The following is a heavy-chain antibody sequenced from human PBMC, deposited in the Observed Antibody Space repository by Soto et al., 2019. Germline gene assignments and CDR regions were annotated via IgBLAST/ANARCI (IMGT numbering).Heavy chain of an antibody. CDR2: IYYSGST. Sequence: SETLSLTCTVSGGSISSSSYYWGWIRQPPGKGLEWIGSIYYSGSTYYNPSLKSRVTISVDTSKNQFSLKLSSVTAADTAVYYCARHEGGITIFGVAPGLFDYWGQGTLVTVSS. CDR3: ARHEGGITIFGVAPGLFDY. J-gene: IGHJ4*02. CDR1: GGSISSSSYY. V-gene: IGHV4-39*01. D-gene: IGHD3-3*01.